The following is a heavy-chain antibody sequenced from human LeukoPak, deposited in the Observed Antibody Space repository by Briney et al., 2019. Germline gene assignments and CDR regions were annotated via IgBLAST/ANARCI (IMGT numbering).Heavy chain of an antibody. CDR1: GGSISSYY. CDR3: ATTTVTFDY. V-gene: IGHV4-59*01. D-gene: IGHD4-11*01. CDR2: IYYSGST. J-gene: IGHJ4*02. Sequence: SETLSLTCTVSGGSISSYYWRWIRQPPGKGLEGIGYIYYSGSTNYNPSLKSRVTISVDTSKNQFFLKLSSVTAADTDVYYCATTTVTFDYWDQATLATVSS.